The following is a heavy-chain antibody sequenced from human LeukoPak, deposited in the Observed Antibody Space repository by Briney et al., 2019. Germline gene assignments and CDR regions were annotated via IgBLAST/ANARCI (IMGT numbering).Heavy chain of an antibody. CDR1: GFTFSSYA. V-gene: IGHV3-9*01. D-gene: IGHD6-19*01. Sequence: GGSLRLSCAASGFTFSSYAMSWVRQAPGKGLEWVSGISWNSGSIGYADSVKGRFTISRDNAKNSLYLQLNRLRADDTALYYCAKGLISSGWYDFFDYWGQGTLVTVSS. J-gene: IGHJ4*02. CDR3: AKGLISSGWYDFFDY. CDR2: ISWNSGSI.